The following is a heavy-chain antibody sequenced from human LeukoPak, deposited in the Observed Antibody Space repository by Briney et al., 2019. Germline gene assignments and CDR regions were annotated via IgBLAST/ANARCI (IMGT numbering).Heavy chain of an antibody. V-gene: IGHV4-59*08. CDR2: IYYSGST. Sequence: SETLSLTCTVSGGSISSYYWSWIRQPPGKGLEWIGYIYYSGSTIYNPSLKSRVTISVDTSKNQFSLKLSSVTAADTAVYYCARHGGGYSFDYWGQGTLVTVSS. CDR1: GGSISSYY. D-gene: IGHD5-24*01. CDR3: ARHGGGYSFDY. J-gene: IGHJ4*02.